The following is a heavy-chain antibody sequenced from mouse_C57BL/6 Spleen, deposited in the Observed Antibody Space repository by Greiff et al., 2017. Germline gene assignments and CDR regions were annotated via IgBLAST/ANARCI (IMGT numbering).Heavy chain of an antibody. CDR1: GYTFTSYW. Sequence: QVQLQQSGAELVRPGSSVKLSCKASGYTFTSYWMHWVKQRPIQGLEWIGNIDPSDSDTHYTQKFKDKATLTVDKSSSTAYMQLSSLTSEDSAGYYCAYGNYEAWFAYWGQGTLVTVSA. D-gene: IGHD2-1*01. J-gene: IGHJ3*01. CDR2: IDPSDSDT. CDR3: AYGNYEAWFAY. V-gene: IGHV1-52*01.